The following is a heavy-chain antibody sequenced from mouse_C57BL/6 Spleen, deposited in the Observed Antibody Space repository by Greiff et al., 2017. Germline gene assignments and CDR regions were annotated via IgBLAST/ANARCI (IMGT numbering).Heavy chain of an antibody. J-gene: IGHJ4*01. CDR3: TPYDLYAMDY. CDR1: GFNIKDDY. D-gene: IGHD2-12*01. Sequence: EVKLVESGAELVRPGASVKLSCTASGFNIKDDYMHWVKQRPEQGLEWIGWIDPENGDTEYASKFQGKATITADTSSNTAYLQLSSLTSEDTAVYYCTPYDLYAMDYWGQGTSVTVSS. V-gene: IGHV14-4*01. CDR2: IDPENGDT.